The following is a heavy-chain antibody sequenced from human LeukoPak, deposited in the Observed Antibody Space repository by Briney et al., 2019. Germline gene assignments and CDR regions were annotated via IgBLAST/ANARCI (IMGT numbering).Heavy chain of an antibody. CDR2: IYYSGST. Sequence: SETLSLTCTVSGGSISSYYWSWIRQPPGKGLEWIGYIYYSGSTNYNPSLKSRVTMSVDTSKNQFSLKLSSVTAADTAVYYCARAYYDSSGYYVDYWGQGTLVTVSS. CDR1: GGSISSYY. D-gene: IGHD3-22*01. V-gene: IGHV4-59*01. CDR3: ARAYYDSSGYYVDY. J-gene: IGHJ4*02.